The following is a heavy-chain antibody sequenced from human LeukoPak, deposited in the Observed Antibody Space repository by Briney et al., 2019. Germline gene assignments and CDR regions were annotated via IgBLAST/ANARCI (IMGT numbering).Heavy chain of an antibody. CDR3: ARVSGITMIVVARGRQYFDL. CDR2: INHSGST. Sequence: SETLSLTCAVYGGSFSGYYWSWIRQPPGKGLEWIGEINHSGSTNYNPSLKSRVTISVDTSKNQFSLKLSSVTAADTAVYYCARVSGITMIVVARGRQYFDLWGRGTLVTVSS. D-gene: IGHD3-22*01. CDR1: GGSFSGYY. J-gene: IGHJ2*01. V-gene: IGHV4-34*01.